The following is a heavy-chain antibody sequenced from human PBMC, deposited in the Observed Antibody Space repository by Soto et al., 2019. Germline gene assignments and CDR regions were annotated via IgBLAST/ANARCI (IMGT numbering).Heavy chain of an antibody. CDR2: ISANGQGI. V-gene: IGHV3-23*01. Sequence: GGSLRLSCAASGFTFNNYAMSWVRQAPGKGLEWVSAISANGQGIYYADSVKGRFIISRDSSKNTVFLHMDSLTAEDTAVYYCAKDRNFPQYQIHSWGQGTLVTVSS. J-gene: IGHJ4*02. D-gene: IGHD2-2*01. CDR1: GFTFNNYA. CDR3: AKDRNFPQYQIHS.